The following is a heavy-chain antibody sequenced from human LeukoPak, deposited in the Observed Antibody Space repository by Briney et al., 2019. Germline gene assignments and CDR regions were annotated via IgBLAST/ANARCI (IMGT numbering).Heavy chain of an antibody. J-gene: IGHJ1*01. CDR3: AGGVVTPGDAEYFQH. CDR2: IYCSGST. CDR1: GGSISSYY. Sequence: SEILSLTCTVSGGSISSYYWSWIRQPPGKGLEWIGYIYCSGSTNYNPSLKSRVTISVDTSKNQFSLKLSPVTAADTAVYYCAGGVVTPGDAEYFQHWGQGTLVTVSS. D-gene: IGHD2-21*02. V-gene: IGHV4-59*01.